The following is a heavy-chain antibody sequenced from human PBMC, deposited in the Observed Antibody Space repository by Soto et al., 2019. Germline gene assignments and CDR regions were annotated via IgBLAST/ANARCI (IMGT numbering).Heavy chain of an antibody. V-gene: IGHV4-4*02. CDR2: IFHDGTA. CDR3: ARLVYDTRLNYMYFDF. CDR1: CVSISSGNW. Sequence: LETLSLTCAVSCVSISSGNWWTWVRQSPQRGLEYIGEIFHDGTANYYPSFERRVAISVDTSKNQFSLKLTSVTAADTAIYFCARLVYDTRLNYMYFDFWGQGTLVTVSS. J-gene: IGHJ4*02. D-gene: IGHD3-10*01.